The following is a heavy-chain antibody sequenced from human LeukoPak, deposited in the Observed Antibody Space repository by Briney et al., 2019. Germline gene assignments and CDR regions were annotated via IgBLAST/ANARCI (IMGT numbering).Heavy chain of an antibody. CDR1: GFTFSSYS. CDR2: ISADNATT. J-gene: IGHJ4*02. Sequence: GGSLRLSCAASGFTFSSYSIYWVRQAPGKGLEWVSVISADNATTFYADSVKGRFTISRDNAKNTVFLQMSSLRAEDTALYYCARKSASGNYPLDYWGQGTLVTVSS. V-gene: IGHV3-23*01. CDR3: ARKSASGNYPLDY. D-gene: IGHD3-10*01.